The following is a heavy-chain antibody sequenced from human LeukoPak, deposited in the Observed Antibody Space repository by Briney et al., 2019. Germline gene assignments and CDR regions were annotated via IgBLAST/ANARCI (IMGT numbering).Heavy chain of an antibody. V-gene: IGHV4-59*04. CDR2: IYFTGTT. CDR1: GGSISSYY. Sequence: KPSETLSLTCTVSGGSISSYYWSWIRQPPGKGLEWIGNIYFTGTTYYNPSLKSPVSISVDTTENQFSLRLTSVTAADTAIYYCARLTFSSGWYVDYWGQGTLITVSS. CDR3: ARLTFSSGWYVDY. D-gene: IGHD6-19*01. J-gene: IGHJ4*02.